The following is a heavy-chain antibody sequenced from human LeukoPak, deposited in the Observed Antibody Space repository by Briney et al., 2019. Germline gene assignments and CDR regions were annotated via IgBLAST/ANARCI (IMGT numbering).Heavy chain of an antibody. CDR1: GGSIRSYY. D-gene: IGHD3-10*01. CDR3: ARHSGIGLDS. CDR2: ISDSGSA. J-gene: IGHJ4*02. V-gene: IGHV4-59*08. Sequence: PSETLSLICTVSGGSIRSYYWSWIRQPPGKGLEWIGYISDSGSANYNPSLESRVTISVDTSKNQFSLKLNSVTAADTAIYYCARHSGIGLDSWGQGTLVAVSS.